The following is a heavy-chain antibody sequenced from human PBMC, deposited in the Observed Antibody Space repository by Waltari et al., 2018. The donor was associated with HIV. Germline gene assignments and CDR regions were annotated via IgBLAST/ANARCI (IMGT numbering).Heavy chain of an antibody. CDR3: ASLSYGSGDRDFDY. D-gene: IGHD3-10*01. CDR2: IRYDGSNK. Sequence: QVQLVESGGGVVQPGGSLRLSCAASGFTFSSYGMHWVRQAPGKGLEWVAFIRYDGSNKYYADSVKGRFTISRDNAKNTVYLQMNSLRAEDTAVYYCASLSYGSGDRDFDYWGQGTLVTVSS. J-gene: IGHJ4*02. V-gene: IGHV3-30*02. CDR1: GFTFSSYG.